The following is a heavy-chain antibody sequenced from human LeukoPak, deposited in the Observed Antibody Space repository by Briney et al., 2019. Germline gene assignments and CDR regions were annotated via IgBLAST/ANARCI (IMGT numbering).Heavy chain of an antibody. CDR3: ARALPYYYDSSQGDAFDI. D-gene: IGHD3-22*01. J-gene: IGHJ3*02. Sequence: PGGSLRLSCTASGFTFSNFWMGWVRQAPGKGLEWVAVISYDGSNKYYADSVKGRFTISRDNSKNTLYLQMNSLRAEDTAVYYCARALPYYYDSSQGDAFDIWGQGTMVTVSS. V-gene: IGHV3-30-3*01. CDR1: GFTFSNFW. CDR2: ISYDGSNK.